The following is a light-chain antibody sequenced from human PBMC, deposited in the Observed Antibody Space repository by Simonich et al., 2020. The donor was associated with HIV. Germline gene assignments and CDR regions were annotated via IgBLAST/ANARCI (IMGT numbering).Light chain of an antibody. CDR3: QHYNNGPLT. V-gene: IGKV3-15*01. CDR2: GAS. CDR1: QSVASN. Sequence: EILMTQSPATLSVSPGERATLSCRTSQSVASNLAWYQQKPGQAPRLLIYGASSRATGIPARFSGSGFGTEFTLTISSMQSEDFADYYWQHYNNGPLTFGPGTKVDIK. J-gene: IGKJ3*01.